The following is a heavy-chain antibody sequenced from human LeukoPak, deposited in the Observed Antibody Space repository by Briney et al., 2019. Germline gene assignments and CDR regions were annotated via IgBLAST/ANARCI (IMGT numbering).Heavy chain of an antibody. CDR2: IYYSGST. Sequence: PSETLSLTCTVSGGSISSYYWSWIRPPPGKGLAGMGYIYYSGSTNYNPSLKSRVNISVDTSKNQFSLELSSVTAADTAVYYCARGGTTYYYDSSGPRRVSYYFDYWGQGTLVTVSS. D-gene: IGHD3-22*01. CDR3: ARGGTTYYYDSSGPRRVSYYFDY. CDR1: GGSISSYY. V-gene: IGHV4-59*12. J-gene: IGHJ4*02.